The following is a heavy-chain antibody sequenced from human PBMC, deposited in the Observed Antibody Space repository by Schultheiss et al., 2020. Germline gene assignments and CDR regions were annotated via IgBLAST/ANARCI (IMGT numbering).Heavy chain of an antibody. CDR3: ARGNPIAAAGTEWFDP. Sequence: GGSLRLSCAASGFTFSSYSMNWVRQAPGKGLEWVSYISSSSSTIYYADSVKGRFTISRDNSKNTLYLQMNSLRAEDTAVYYCARGNPIAAAGTEWFDPWGQGTLVTVSS. CDR1: GFTFSSYS. D-gene: IGHD6-13*01. J-gene: IGHJ5*02. V-gene: IGHV3-48*01. CDR2: ISSSSSTI.